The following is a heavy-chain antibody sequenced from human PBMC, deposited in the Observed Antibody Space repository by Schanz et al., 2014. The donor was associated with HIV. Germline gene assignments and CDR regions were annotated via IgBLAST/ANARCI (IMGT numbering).Heavy chain of an antibody. V-gene: IGHV3-30-3*01. CDR2: ISYDGSNK. CDR3: AKVARWDYYGMDV. Sequence: QVQLVESGGGVVQPGRSLRLSCAVSGFTFSNYAMHWVRQAPGKGLEWVAVISYDGSNKYYADSVKGRFTISRDNSKNTLYLQMNSLRTEDTAVYYCAKVARWDYYGMDVWGQGTQVTVSS. J-gene: IGHJ6*02. CDR1: GFTFSNYA.